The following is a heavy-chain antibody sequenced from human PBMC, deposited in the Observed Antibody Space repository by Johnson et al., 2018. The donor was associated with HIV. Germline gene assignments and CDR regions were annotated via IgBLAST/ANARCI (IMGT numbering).Heavy chain of an antibody. J-gene: IGHJ3*02. D-gene: IGHD3-10*01. CDR2: ISGSGGST. CDR3: AKVPSAVWFGEVI. Sequence: VQLVESGGGLIQPGGSLRLSCAASGFTFSSYAMSWVRQAPGKGLEWVSAISGSGGSTYYADSVKGRFTISRDNSKNTLYLQMMSRRTEDTAVYFCAKVPSAVWFGEVIWGQGTMVTVSS. CDR1: GFTFSSYA. V-gene: IGHV3-23*04.